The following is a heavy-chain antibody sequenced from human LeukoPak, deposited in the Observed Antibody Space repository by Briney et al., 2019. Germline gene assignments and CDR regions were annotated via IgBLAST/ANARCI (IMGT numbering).Heavy chain of an antibody. CDR1: GFTFSSYA. D-gene: IGHD2/OR15-2a*01. V-gene: IGHV3-23*01. CDR3: AKSHLIGYYYYYYMDV. J-gene: IGHJ6*03. Sequence: PGGSLRLSRAASGFTFSSYAMSWVRQAPGKGLEWVSAISGSGGSTYYADSVKGRFTISRDNSKNTLYLQMNSLRAEDTAVYYCAKSHLIGYYYYYYMDVWGKGTTVTVSS. CDR2: ISGSGGST.